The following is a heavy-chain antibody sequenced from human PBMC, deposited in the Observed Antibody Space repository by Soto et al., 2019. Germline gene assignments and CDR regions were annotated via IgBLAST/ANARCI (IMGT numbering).Heavy chain of an antibody. V-gene: IGHV1-46*01. J-gene: IGHJ4*02. CDR2: INPTGDRI. CDR3: ARDGGNMWGYFDH. Sequence: ASVKVSCKASGYTFTNHGISWMRQAPGQGLEWMGIINPTGDRINYAEKFEGRVTMTTDTSTSTVSMELTSLRLEDTAVYYCARDGGNMWGYFDHWGQGSLVTVSS. CDR1: GYTFTNHG. D-gene: IGHD7-27*01.